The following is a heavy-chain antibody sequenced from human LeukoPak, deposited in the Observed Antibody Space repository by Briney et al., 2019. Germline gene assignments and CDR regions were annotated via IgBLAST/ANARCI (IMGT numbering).Heavy chain of an antibody. Sequence: SETLSLTCTVSGGSISSYYWSWIRQPPGKGLEWIGYIYYSGSTNYNPSLKSRVTISVDTSKNQFSLKLSSVTAADTAAYYCARERTDYDFWSVRRWETSNWFDPWGQGTLVTVSS. CDR1: GGSISSYY. CDR3: ARERTDYDFWSVRRWETSNWFDP. J-gene: IGHJ5*02. D-gene: IGHD3-3*01. CDR2: IYYSGST. V-gene: IGHV4-59*01.